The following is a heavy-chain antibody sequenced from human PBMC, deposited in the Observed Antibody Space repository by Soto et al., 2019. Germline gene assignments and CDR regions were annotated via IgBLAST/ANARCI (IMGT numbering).Heavy chain of an antibody. CDR2: IRGGGDGT. CDR3: AKGDGSSSWYGNS. J-gene: IGHJ5*01. D-gene: IGHD6-13*01. CDR1: GFNFINYA. Sequence: PGGSLRLSCAASGFNFINYAMTWVRQAPGKGLEWVSAIRGGGDGTFYPDSVKGRFTISRDNAKNTVYLQMNSLRAEDTAIYYCAKGDGSSSWYGNSRGQGILVTVSS. V-gene: IGHV3-23*01.